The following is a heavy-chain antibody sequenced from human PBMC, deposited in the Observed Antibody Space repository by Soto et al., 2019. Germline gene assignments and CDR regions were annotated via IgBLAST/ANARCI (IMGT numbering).Heavy chain of an antibody. CDR3: ARDGCSSTSGYPTYYYYGMDV. CDR1: GGSISRYY. CDR2: IYYSGST. J-gene: IGHJ6*02. D-gene: IGHD2-2*01. V-gene: IGHV4-59*01. Sequence: SETLSLTCTVSGGSISRYYWSWIRQPPGKGLEWIGYIYYSGSTNYNPSLKSRVTISVDTSKNQFSLKLSSVTAADTAVYYCARDGCSSTSGYPTYYYYGMDVWGPGTTVTVSS.